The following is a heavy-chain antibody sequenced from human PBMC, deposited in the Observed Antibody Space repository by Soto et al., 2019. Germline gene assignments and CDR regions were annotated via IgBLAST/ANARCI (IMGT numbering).Heavy chain of an antibody. D-gene: IGHD3-10*01. J-gene: IGHJ6*03. CDR2: MNPNSGNT. V-gene: IGHV1-8*01. CDR3: ARAITMVRGVIRRYYYLMDV. CDR1: GYTFTSYD. Sequence: ASGKVSCKASGYTFTSYDTNWVRQATGQGLEWMGWMNPNSGNTGYAQTFQGRVTMTRNTSISTAYMELSSLRSEDTAVYYCARAITMVRGVIRRYYYLMDVSSKGSTVT.